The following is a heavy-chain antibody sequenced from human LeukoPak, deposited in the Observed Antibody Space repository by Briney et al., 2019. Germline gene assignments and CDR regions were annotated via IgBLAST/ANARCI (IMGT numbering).Heavy chain of an antibody. Sequence: SVKVSCKASGYTFTSYGISWVRQAPGQGLEWMGGIIPIFGTANYAQKFQGRVTITADESTSTAYMELSSLRSEDTAVYYRATRLYDSGVDYWGQGTLVTVSS. V-gene: IGHV1-69*13. CDR2: IIPIFGTA. CDR1: GYTFTSYG. D-gene: IGHD3-22*01. J-gene: IGHJ4*02. CDR3: ATRLYDSGVDY.